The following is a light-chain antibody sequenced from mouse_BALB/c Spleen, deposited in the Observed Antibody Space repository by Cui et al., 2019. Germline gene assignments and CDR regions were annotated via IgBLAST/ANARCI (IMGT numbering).Light chain of an antibody. V-gene: IGKV4-55*01. Sequence: QIVFTQSPAIMSASPGEKVTMTCSASSSVSYMYWYQQKPGSSPRLLIYDTSNLASGVPVRFSGSGSGTSYSLTISRMEAEDAATYYCQQWSSYPRTFGGGTKLEIK. J-gene: IGKJ1*01. CDR2: DTS. CDR1: SSVSY. CDR3: QQWSSYPRT.